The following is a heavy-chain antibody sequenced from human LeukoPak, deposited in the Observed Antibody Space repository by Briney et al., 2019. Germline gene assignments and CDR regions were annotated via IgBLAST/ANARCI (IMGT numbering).Heavy chain of an antibody. Sequence: GGSLRLSCVASGLSFSTCGMHWVRQFPGKGLEWVALISHDGSDDYYGDSVRGRFTISRDNSQNTLYLQMNSLGPEDTALYYCVAPSTVPSNWETLEYWGHGTLVAVSS. J-gene: IGHJ4*01. CDR3: VAPSTVPSNWETLEY. CDR1: GLSFSTCG. D-gene: IGHD7-27*01. CDR2: ISHDGSDD. V-gene: IGHV3-30*03.